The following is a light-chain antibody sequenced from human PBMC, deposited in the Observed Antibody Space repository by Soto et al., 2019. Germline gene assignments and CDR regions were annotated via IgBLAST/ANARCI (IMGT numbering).Light chain of an antibody. CDR3: QHRGNWPRT. CDR2: DAS. J-gene: IGKJ2*01. CDR1: QSVTTY. Sequence: EIVLTQSPATLSLSPGERATLSYRASQSVTTYLSWYQQKPGQAPRLLIYDASNRATDIPARFSGSGSGTDFTLTITSLEPEDFAVYYCQHRGNWPRTFGQGTKLEIK. V-gene: IGKV3-11*01.